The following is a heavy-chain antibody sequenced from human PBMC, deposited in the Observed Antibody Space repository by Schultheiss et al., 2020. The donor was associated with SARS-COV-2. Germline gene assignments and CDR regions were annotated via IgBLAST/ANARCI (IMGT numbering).Heavy chain of an antibody. CDR2: IGTAGDT. J-gene: IGHJ6*02. V-gene: IGHV3-13*01. CDR1: GFTFSSYD. CDR3: AKLPQESSSSSGYYYYGMDV. Sequence: GGSLRLSCAASGFTFSSYDMHWVRQATGKGLEWVSAIGTAGDTYYPGSVKGRFTISRDNSKNTLYLQMNSLRAEDTAVYYCAKLPQESSSSSGYYYYGMDVWGQGTTVTVSS. D-gene: IGHD6-6*01.